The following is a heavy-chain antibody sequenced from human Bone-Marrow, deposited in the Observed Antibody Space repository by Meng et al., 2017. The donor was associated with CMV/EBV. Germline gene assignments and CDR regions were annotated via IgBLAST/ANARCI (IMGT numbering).Heavy chain of an antibody. CDR3: ARHCSSSGCHSEYDALDV. J-gene: IGHJ3*01. CDR2: ISPYNINT. CDR1: GYTFSAYH. D-gene: IGHD2-2*02. V-gene: IGHV1-18*04. Sequence: ASVKVSCKGSGYTFSAYHIHWVRQAPGHGLEWMGWISPYNINTNHGQNLQDRVTLDTDPSTSTAYMELRSLRSDDTAIYYCARHCSSSGCHSEYDALDVWGQGTLVTVSS.